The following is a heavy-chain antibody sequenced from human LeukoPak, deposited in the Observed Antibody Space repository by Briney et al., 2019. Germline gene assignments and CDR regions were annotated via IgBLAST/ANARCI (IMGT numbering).Heavy chain of an antibody. V-gene: IGHV3-11*05. Sequence: GGSLRLSCAASGFTFSDYYMSWIRQAPGKGLEWVSYISSSSYTNYADSVKGRFTISRDNAKNSLYLQMNSLRAEDTAVYYCARDLEYCSGGSCYRAIDYWGQGTLVTVSS. CDR2: ISSSSYT. CDR1: GFTFSDYY. CDR3: ARDLEYCSGGSCYRAIDY. J-gene: IGHJ4*02. D-gene: IGHD2-15*01.